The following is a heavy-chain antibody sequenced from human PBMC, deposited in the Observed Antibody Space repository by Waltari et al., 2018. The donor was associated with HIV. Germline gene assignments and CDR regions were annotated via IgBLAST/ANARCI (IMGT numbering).Heavy chain of an antibody. V-gene: IGHV4-30-4*01. CDR2: IYHSGDS. Sequence: QVRLQESGPGLVKPSQTLSLTCTVSGGSISSGTYFWSWIRQPPGKGLEWIGYIYHSGDSYYNPSRKSRVTISMDTSKNQFSLRLSSVTAADTAVYYCARGGDFWSGFPVWGQGTTVTISS. CDR3: ARGGDFWSGFPV. J-gene: IGHJ6*02. D-gene: IGHD3-3*01. CDR1: GGSISSGTYF.